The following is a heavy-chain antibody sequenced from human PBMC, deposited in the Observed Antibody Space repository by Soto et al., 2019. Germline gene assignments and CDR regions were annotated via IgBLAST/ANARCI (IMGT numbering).Heavy chain of an antibody. Sequence: GGSLRLSCAASGFTFSTYAINWVRQTPGKGLEWVSGIAPNGAGTYADSVKGRFTLSRDNSKNMVYLQMNSLRAEDTAIYYCAKDVGDQGHFDSWGQGALVTVSS. CDR2: IAPNGAGT. D-gene: IGHD1-26*01. CDR1: GFTFSTYA. J-gene: IGHJ4*02. CDR3: AKDVGDQGHFDS. V-gene: IGHV3-23*01.